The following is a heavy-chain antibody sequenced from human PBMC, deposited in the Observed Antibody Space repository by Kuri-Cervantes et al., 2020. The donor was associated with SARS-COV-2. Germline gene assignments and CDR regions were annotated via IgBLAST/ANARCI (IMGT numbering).Heavy chain of an antibody. CDR1: GGTFSSYA. J-gene: IGHJ4*02. V-gene: IGHV1-69*13. CDR2: IIPIIRTV. CDR3: ARHNYYDSSGTFDY. D-gene: IGHD3-22*01. Sequence: SVKVSCKASGGTFSSYAIIWVRQAPGQGPEWIGGIIPIIRTVNYAQKLQGRVSITADESTTTAYMELSSLRSEDTAVYFCARHNYYDSSGTFDYWGQGTLVTVSS.